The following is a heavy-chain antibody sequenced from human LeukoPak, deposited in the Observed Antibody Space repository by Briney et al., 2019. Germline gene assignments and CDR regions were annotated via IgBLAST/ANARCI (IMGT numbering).Heavy chain of an antibody. J-gene: IGHJ4*02. CDR2: ISSSGSTI. V-gene: IGHV3-48*03. D-gene: IGHD3-22*01. Sequence: GGSLRLSCAASGFTFSSYEMNWVRQAPGKGLEWVSYISSSGSTIYYADSVKGRFTISRDNAKNSLYLQMNSLRAEDTAVYYCARSPLIDSSGYQYYFDYWGQGTLVTVSS. CDR1: GFTFSSYE. CDR3: ARSPLIDSSGYQYYFDY.